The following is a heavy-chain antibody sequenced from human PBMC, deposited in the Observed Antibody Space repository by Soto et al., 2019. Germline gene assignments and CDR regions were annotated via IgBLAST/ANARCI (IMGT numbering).Heavy chain of an antibody. D-gene: IGHD3-22*01. V-gene: IGHV3-23*01. CDR2: ISGSGGST. CDR3: AKMGYYDSSGYAHDAFDI. J-gene: IGHJ3*02. CDR1: VFTFSSYA. Sequence: GGSLRLSCASSVFTFSSYAMSWVRQAPGKGLEWVSAISGSGGSTYYADSVKGRFTISRDNSKNTLYLQMNSLRAEDTAVYYCAKMGYYDSSGYAHDAFDIWGQGTMVTVSS.